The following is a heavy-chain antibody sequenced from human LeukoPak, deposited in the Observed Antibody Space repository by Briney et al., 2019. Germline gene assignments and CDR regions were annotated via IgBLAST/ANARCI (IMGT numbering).Heavy chain of an antibody. J-gene: IGHJ6*02. CDR2: ISYDGSNK. CDR1: EFTVSSYA. Sequence: GRSLRLSCAASEFTVSSYAMHWVRQAPGKGLEWVAVISYDGSNKYYADSVKGRFTISRDNSKNTLYLQMNSLRAEDTAVYYCARDVRMDVWGQGTTVTVSS. V-gene: IGHV3-30-3*01. CDR3: ARDVRMDV.